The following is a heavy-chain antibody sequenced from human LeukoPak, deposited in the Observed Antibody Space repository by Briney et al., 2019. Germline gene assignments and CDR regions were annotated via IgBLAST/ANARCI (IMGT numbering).Heavy chain of an antibody. Sequence: SSETLSLTCTVSGYSISSGYYWSWIRQPPGKGLEWIGYIYYSGSTNYNPSLKSRVTISVDTSKNQFSLKLSSVTAADTAVYYCARAAVRYFPHWLTYWGQGTLVTVSS. V-gene: IGHV4-61*01. CDR3: ARAAVRYFPHWLTY. CDR1: GYSISSGYY. J-gene: IGHJ4*02. CDR2: IYYSGST. D-gene: IGHD3-9*01.